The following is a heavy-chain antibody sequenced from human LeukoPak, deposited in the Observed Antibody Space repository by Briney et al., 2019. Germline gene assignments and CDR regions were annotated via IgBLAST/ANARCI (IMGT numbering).Heavy chain of an antibody. D-gene: IGHD3-3*01. CDR2: ITSNGGST. J-gene: IGHJ5*02. Sequence: PGGSLRLSCSASGFTFSSYAMNWVRQAPGKGLEYVSAITSNGGSTYYADSVKGRFTISRDNSKNTLYLQMSSLRAEDTAVYYWVIGCWSGSRFYGGDLWGQGTLVTVSS. CDR3: VIGCWSGSRFYGGDL. V-gene: IGHV3-64D*06. CDR1: GFTFSSYA.